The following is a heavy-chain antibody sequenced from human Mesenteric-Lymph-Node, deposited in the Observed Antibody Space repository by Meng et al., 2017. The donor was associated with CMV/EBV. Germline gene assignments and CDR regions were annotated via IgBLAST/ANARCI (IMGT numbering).Heavy chain of an antibody. CDR1: GFTFSEYS. D-gene: IGHD1-26*01. V-gene: IGHV3-30*18. Sequence: GESLKISCAASGFTFSEYSMHWVRQAPGKGLEWVAVISYDGSNKKQADSVKGRFTISRDNSKSTLYLQMSSLRAEDTAVYYCAKDRSGSPTWYYWGQGTLVTVS. CDR2: ISYDGSNK. CDR3: AKDRSGSPTWYY. J-gene: IGHJ4*02.